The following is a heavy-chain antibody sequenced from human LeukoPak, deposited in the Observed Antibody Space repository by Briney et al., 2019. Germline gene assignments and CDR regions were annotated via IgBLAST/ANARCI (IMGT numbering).Heavy chain of an antibody. Sequence: SETLSLTCTVSGGSISTYYWSWIRQPPGKGLEWIGYIYYSGSTNYNPSLKSRVTISVDTSKNQFSLKLSSVTAADTAVYYCARDGSYGAFDIWGQGTMVTVSS. D-gene: IGHD1-26*01. CDR1: GGSISTYY. CDR2: IYYSGST. CDR3: ARDGSYGAFDI. J-gene: IGHJ3*02. V-gene: IGHV4-59*01.